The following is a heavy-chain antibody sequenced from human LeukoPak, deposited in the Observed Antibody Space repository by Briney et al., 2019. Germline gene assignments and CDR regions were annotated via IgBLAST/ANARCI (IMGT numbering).Heavy chain of an antibody. CDR1: GFTFSSYS. J-gene: IGHJ4*02. Sequence: PGGSLRLSCAASGFTFSSYSMNWVRQAPGKGLEWVSSISSSSSYRYYADSVKGRFTISRDNTKNSMYLQMNSLRAEDTALYYCARERDYGSGSYFDYWGQGTLVTVSS. CDR3: ARERDYGSGSYFDY. D-gene: IGHD3-10*01. V-gene: IGHV3-21*04. CDR2: ISSSSSYR.